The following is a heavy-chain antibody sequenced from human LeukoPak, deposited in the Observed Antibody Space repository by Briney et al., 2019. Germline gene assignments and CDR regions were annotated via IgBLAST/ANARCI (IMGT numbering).Heavy chain of an antibody. Sequence: GGSLRLSCAASGFTFSSYEMNWVRQAPGKGLEWVSYISSSGSTIYYADSVKGRFTISRDNAKNSLYLQINSLRAEDTAVYYCARRGSGSYFDYWGQGTLVTVSS. D-gene: IGHD1-26*01. V-gene: IGHV3-48*03. J-gene: IGHJ4*02. CDR2: ISSSGSTI. CDR1: GFTFSSYE. CDR3: ARRGSGSYFDY.